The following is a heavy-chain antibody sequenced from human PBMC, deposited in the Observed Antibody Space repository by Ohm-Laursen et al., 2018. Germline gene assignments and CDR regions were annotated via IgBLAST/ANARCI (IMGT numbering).Heavy chain of an antibody. V-gene: IGHV3-43*01. CDR2: ISWDGGST. CDR1: GFAFDDYT. CDR3: AKLPYYDSSGYPSGAFDI. J-gene: IGHJ3*02. D-gene: IGHD3-22*01. Sequence: GSLRLSCAASGFAFDDYTMHWVRQAPGKGLEWVSLISWDGGSTYYADSVKGRFTISRDNSKNSLYLQMNSLRTEDTALYYCAKLPYYDSSGYPSGAFDIWGQGTMVTVSS.